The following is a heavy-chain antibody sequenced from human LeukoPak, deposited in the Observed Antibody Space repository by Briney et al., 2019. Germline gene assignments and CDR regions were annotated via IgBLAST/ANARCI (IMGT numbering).Heavy chain of an antibody. CDR3: ARGIEGYDVLTGYYP. CDR2: TNVHNGNI. D-gene: IGHD3-9*01. Sequence: ASVKVSCKASGYTFSDSGITWVRQAPGQGLEWMGWTNVHNGNINYAQKFQGRISMTTGTSTTTAFMELRSLRSDDTAVYYCARGIEGYDVLTGYYPWGQGTLVTVSS. J-gene: IGHJ5*02. CDR1: GYTFSDSG. V-gene: IGHV1-18*01.